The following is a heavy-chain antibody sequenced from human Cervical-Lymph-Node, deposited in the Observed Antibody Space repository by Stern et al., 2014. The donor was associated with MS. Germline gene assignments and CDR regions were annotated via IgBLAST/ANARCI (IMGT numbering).Heavy chain of an antibody. CDR3: ARDRGQLVADHWFDP. CDR2: INPSGGST. D-gene: IGHD6-6*01. Sequence: QMQLVQSGAEVKKPGASVKVSCKASGYTFTSYYMHWVRQAPGQGLEWMGIINPSGGSTSYAQKFQGRVTMTRDTSTSTVYMELSSLRSEDTAVYYCARDRGQLVADHWFDPWGQGTLVTVSS. CDR1: GYTFTSYY. V-gene: IGHV1-46*01. J-gene: IGHJ5*02.